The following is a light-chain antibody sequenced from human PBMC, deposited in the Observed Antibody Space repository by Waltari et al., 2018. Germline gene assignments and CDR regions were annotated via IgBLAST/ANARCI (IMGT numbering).Light chain of an antibody. Sequence: DIQMSQSPSTLSAYAGDRVTITCRASQSISRWLVWYQQKPVKAPKLLIYTASRIERGVPSSFSGSGSSTEFTLTISSLQPDYVATYYCQQYNSPWTFGQGTKVEIK. CDR2: TAS. J-gene: IGKJ1*01. V-gene: IGKV1-5*03. CDR3: QQYNSPWT. CDR1: QSISRW.